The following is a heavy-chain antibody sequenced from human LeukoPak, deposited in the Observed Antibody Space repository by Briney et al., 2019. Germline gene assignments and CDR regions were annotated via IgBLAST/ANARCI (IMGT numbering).Heavy chain of an antibody. J-gene: IGHJ5*02. Sequence: PSETLSLTCTVSGDSITSDTYYWGWIRQPPGKELEWIGTIYYSGTTFYNPSLKSRVTISVDTSKNQFSLRLNSVTAADTAVYYCARGFFGYSYGLIWFDPWGQGTLVTVSS. CDR2: IYYSGTT. V-gene: IGHV4-39*01. D-gene: IGHD5-18*01. CDR3: ARGFFGYSYGLIWFDP. CDR1: GDSITSDTYY.